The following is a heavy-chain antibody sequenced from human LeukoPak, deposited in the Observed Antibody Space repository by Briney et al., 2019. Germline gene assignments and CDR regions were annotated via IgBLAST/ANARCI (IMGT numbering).Heavy chain of an antibody. D-gene: IGHD3-10*01. CDR1: GYRFSGYY. CDR2: IYPNSGDT. J-gene: IGHJ5*02. CDR3: ARDRYYGSGSLSPPFDP. Sequence: ASVRVSCKASGYRFSGYYVHWVRQAPGQGLEWMGWIYPNSGDTKYAQKFQGRVTMTRDTSINTAYMELSRLTSDDMAVYYCARDRYYGSGSLSPPFDPWGQGTLGTVSS. V-gene: IGHV1-2*02.